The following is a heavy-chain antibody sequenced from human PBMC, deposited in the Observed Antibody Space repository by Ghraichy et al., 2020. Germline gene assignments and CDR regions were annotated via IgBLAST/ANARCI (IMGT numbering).Heavy chain of an antibody. CDR1: GGSISSYY. J-gene: IGHJ6*02. CDR3: ARGTLHYYDFWSGYPYGMDV. CDR2: IYYSGST. Sequence: ESLSLTCTVSGGSISSYYWSWIRQPPGKGLEWIGYIYYSGSTNYNPSLKSRVTISVDTSKNQFSLKLSSVTAADTAVYYCARGTLHYYDFWSGYPYGMDVWGQGTTVTVSS. D-gene: IGHD3-3*01. V-gene: IGHV4-59*01.